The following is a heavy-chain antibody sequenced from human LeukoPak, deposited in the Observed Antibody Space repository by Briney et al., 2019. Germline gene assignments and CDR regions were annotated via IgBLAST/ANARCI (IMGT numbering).Heavy chain of an antibody. V-gene: IGHV4-61*02. J-gene: IGHJ2*01. CDR2: IHASGNT. D-gene: IGHD6-19*01. Sequence: SETLSLTCTVSGGSISNDRYYWNWIRQPAGKGLEWVGRIHASGNTNYNPSLKSRVTISVDTSKNQFSLKLNSVTAADTAVYYCARGSDSSGLVLFRWYFDLWGRGTLVTVSS. CDR1: GGSISNDRYY. CDR3: ARGSDSSGLVLFRWYFDL.